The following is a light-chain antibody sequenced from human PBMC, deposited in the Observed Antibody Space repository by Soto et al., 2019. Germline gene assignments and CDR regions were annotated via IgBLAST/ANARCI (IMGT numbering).Light chain of an antibody. V-gene: IGKV3-20*01. CDR3: QQYGTSPWT. J-gene: IGKJ1*01. Sequence: EIVLTQSPGTLSLFAGERATLSCRATQSISSNYLAWYQQKPGQAPRLLIYIASRRATGIPDRFSGSGSGXXXXLXISXLXPXDSALYYCQQYGTSPWTFGQGTKVEIK. CDR1: QSISSNY. CDR2: IAS.